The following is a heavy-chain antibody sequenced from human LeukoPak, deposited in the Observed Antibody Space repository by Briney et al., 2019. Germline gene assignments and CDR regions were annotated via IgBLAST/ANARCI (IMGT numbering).Heavy chain of an antibody. V-gene: IGHV4-39*07. Sequence: SETLSLTCTVSGGSISSSSYYWGWIRQPPGKGLEWIGSIYYSGTTNYNPSLKSRLTISADTSKNQFSLQLRSVTAADTAVYYCVIGVGWQPDYWGQGALVTVSS. CDR3: VIGVGWQPDY. D-gene: IGHD2-15*01. J-gene: IGHJ4*02. CDR2: IYYSGTT. CDR1: GGSISSSSYY.